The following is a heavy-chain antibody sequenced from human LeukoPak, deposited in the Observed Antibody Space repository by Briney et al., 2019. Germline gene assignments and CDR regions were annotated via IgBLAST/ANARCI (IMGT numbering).Heavy chain of an antibody. CDR3: AKGTLGVAANFDY. J-gene: IGHJ4*02. CDR1: GFTFSSYA. V-gene: IGHV3-30*04. CDR2: ISYDGSNK. D-gene: IGHD6-19*01. Sequence: GRSLRLSCAASGFTFSSYAMHWVRQAPGKGLEWVAVISYDGSNKYYADSVKGRFTISRDNSKNTLYLQMNSLRAEDTAVYYCAKGTLGVAANFDYWGQGTLVTVSS.